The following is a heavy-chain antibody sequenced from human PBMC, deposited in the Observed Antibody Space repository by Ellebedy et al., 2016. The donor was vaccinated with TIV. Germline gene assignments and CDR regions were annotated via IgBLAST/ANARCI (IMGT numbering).Heavy chain of an antibody. V-gene: IGHV3-48*02. J-gene: IGHJ4*02. CDR3: ARAPDVGQLVFDY. D-gene: IGHD6-13*01. CDR1: GFTFSSSS. CDR2: ISSSSRTR. Sequence: GESLKISXAASGFTFSSSSMSWVRQAPGKGLEWVSYISSSSRTRYSADSVKGRFTISRDNAKNSLYLQMNSLRDEDTAVYYCARAPDVGQLVFDYWGQGTLVTVSS.